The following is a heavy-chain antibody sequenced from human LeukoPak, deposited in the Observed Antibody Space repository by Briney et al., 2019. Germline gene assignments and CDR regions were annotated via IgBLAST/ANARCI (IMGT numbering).Heavy chain of an antibody. CDR2: ISYDGSNK. CDR1: GFTFNTFA. Sequence: GGSLRLSCAASGFTFNTFAMHWVRQAPGKGLEWMAVISYDGSNKDYADSVKGRFTISRDNSKNTVYLQMNNLRAEDTAVYYCAKDAYSGSGSVFCFDYWGQGTLVTVSS. D-gene: IGHD3-10*01. J-gene: IGHJ4*02. V-gene: IGHV3-30-3*02. CDR3: AKDAYSGSGSVFCFDY.